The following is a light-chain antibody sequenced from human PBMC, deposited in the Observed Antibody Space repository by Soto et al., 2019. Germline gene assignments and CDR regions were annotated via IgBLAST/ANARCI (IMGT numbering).Light chain of an antibody. CDR2: YDS. J-gene: IGLJ2*01. V-gene: IGLV3-21*04. CDR1: NIGSKS. Sequence: SYELTQPPSVSVAPGKTARITCGGNNIGSKSVHWYQQKPGQAPVLVIYYDSDRPSGIPERFSGSNSGNTSTLTISRVEAGDEADYYYQVWDRSSDHVVFGGVTQLTVL. CDR3: QVWDRSSDHVV.